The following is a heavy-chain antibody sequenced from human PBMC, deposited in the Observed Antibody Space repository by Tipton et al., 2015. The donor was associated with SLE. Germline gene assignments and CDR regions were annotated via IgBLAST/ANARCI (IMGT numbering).Heavy chain of an antibody. Sequence: LRLSCAVSGGSISSGGYSWSWIRQPPGKGLEWIGSIYHSGSTYYNPSLKSRVTISLDMSKNQFSLRLSSVTAADTAVYYCPIYYHDSTGLHWFDPWGQGTLVTVSS. CDR3: PIYYHDSTGLHWFDP. CDR2: IYHSGST. D-gene: IGHD3-22*01. CDR1: GGSISSGGYS. J-gene: IGHJ5*02. V-gene: IGHV4-30-2*05.